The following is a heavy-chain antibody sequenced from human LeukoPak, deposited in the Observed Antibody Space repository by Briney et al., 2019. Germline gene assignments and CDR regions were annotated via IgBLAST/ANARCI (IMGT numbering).Heavy chain of an antibody. CDR1: GGSITTTNW. D-gene: IGHD4-11*01. J-gene: IGHJ4*02. CDR2: VSLEGVR. CDR3: ARGVPPYSNYPFDY. V-gene: IGHV4-4*02. Sequence: PSETLSLTCGVSGGSITTTNWWSWVRQFPGQGLQWIGEVSLEGVRNYNPSLTSRVTMSLDRAKNLLSLNLNSVTAADTAVYYCARGVPPYSNYPFDYWGQGMLVTVSS.